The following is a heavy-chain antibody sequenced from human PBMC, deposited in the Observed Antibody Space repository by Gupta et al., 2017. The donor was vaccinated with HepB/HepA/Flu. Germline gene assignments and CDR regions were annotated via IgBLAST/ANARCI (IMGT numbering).Heavy chain of an antibody. CDR1: GFTFSSYG. D-gene: IGHD6-19*01. V-gene: IGHV3-30*18. CDR3: AKDLAVAGTFGFDY. Sequence: QVQLVESGGGVVQPGRSVRLSCADPGFTFSSYGMHWVSKPQGKGLGLVSVIAYDGSNKYYADSGKGRFTISRDNSKNTLYLQMNSLRAEDTAVYYCAKDLAVAGTFGFDYWGQGTLVTVSS. J-gene: IGHJ4*02. CDR2: IAYDGSNK.